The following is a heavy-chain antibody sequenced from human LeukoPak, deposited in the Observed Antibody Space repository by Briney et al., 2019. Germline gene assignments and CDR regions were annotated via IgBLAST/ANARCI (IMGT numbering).Heavy chain of an antibody. V-gene: IGHV3-33*01. D-gene: IGHD2-21*01. CDR2: IWYDGSNK. CDR1: GFTFSSYG. CDR3: ARDLVDCGGDCHNWFDP. J-gene: IGHJ5*02. Sequence: GRSLRLSCAASGFTFSSYGMHWVRQAPGKGLEWVAVIWYDGSNKYYADSVKGRFTISRDNAKNSLYLQMNSLRAEDTAVYYCARDLVDCGGDCHNWFDPWGQGTLVTVSS.